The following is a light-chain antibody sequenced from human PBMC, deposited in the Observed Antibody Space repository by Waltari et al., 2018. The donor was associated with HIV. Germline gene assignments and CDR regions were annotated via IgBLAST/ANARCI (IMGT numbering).Light chain of an antibody. J-gene: IGKJ4*01. CDR2: GAS. CDR3: QQYGSSPST. V-gene: IGKV3-20*01. CDR1: QRVSSSY. Sequence: IVLTPSPGTLSLSPGERATLSCRASQRVSSSYLAWYQQKPGQAPRLLIYGASSTATGIPDRFSGSGAGTDFTLTISRLEPEDFAVYYCQQYGSSPSTFGGGTKVEIK.